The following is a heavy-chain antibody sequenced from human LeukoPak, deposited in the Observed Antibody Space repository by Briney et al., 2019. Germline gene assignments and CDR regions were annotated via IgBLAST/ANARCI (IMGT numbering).Heavy chain of an antibody. D-gene: IGHD6-6*01. CDR3: ARCSRRIAARPVYFEY. V-gene: IGHV4-34*01. CDR1: GGSFSGYY. CDR2: INHSGST. J-gene: IGHJ4*02. Sequence: SETLSLTCAVYGGSFSGYYWSWIRQPPGKGLEWIGEINHSGSTNYNPSLKSRVTISVDTSKNQFSLKLSSVTAADTAVYYCARCSRRIAARPVYFEYWGQGTLVTVSS.